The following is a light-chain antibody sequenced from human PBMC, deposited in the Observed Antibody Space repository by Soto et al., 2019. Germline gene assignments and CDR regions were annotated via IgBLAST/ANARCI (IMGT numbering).Light chain of an antibody. J-gene: IGKJ1*01. CDR1: QSVGSR. CDR2: DAS. V-gene: IGKV3-11*01. CDR3: QQRSSWSSWT. Sequence: EIVLTQSPATLSLSAGERGTLSCRASQSVGSRLAWYQQKPGQAPRLLIYDASNRASGSPTRFSGNGSGTDFTPTISSLEPEDFAVYYCQQRSSWSSWTFGQGTKVEVK.